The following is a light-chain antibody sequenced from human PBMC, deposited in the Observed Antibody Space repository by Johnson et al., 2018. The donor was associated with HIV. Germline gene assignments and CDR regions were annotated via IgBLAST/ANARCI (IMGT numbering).Light chain of an antibody. CDR2: DNN. CDR3: GTWAGSLSTAF. Sequence: QAVLTQPPSVSAAPGQKVSISCSGSSSNIGNNYVSWYQKLPGTAPKLLIYDNNKRPSGIPDRFSGSKSGTSATLGITGLQTGVEADYYCGTWAGSLSTAFCGTGTTITV. J-gene: IGLJ1*01. CDR1: SSNIGNNY. V-gene: IGLV1-51*01.